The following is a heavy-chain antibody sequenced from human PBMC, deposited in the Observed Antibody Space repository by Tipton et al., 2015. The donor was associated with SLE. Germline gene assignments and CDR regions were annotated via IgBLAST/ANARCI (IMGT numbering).Heavy chain of an antibody. CDR1: GGSISNYY. CDR3: SRAGGGDSNWFDP. V-gene: IGHV4-59*01. J-gene: IGHJ5*02. D-gene: IGHD2-21*01. CDR2: IYYSGST. Sequence: LRLSCTVSGGSISNYYWNWIRQPPGKGLEWIGYIYYSGSTNYNPSLKSRVTISVDTSKNQFSLKLSSVTAADTAVYYCSRAGGGDSNWFDPWGQGTLVTVSS.